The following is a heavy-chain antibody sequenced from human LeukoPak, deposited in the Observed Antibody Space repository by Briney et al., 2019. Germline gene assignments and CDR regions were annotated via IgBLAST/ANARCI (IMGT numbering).Heavy chain of an antibody. CDR3: ARFGRIPIYYGMDV. V-gene: IGHV4-4*07. CDR2: IYTSGST. J-gene: IGHJ6*02. CDR1: GGSISSYY. D-gene: IGHD2-15*01. Sequence: PSETLSLTCTVSGGSISSYYWSWIRQPAGKGLEWIGRIYTSGSTNYNPSLKSRVTMSVDTSKNQFSLKLSSVTAADTAVYYCARFGRIPIYYGMDVWGQGTTVTVSS.